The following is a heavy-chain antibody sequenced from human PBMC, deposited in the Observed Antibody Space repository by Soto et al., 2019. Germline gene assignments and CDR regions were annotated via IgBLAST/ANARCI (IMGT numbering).Heavy chain of an antibody. Sequence: SGKVSCKASRFTFTSSAVQWVRQARGQRLEWIGWIVVGSGNTNYAQKFQERVTITRDMSTSTAYMELSSLRSEDTAVYYCAADRYLELPDYWGQGTLVTVSS. D-gene: IGHD1-7*01. CDR1: RFTFTSSA. CDR2: IVVGSGNT. J-gene: IGHJ4*02. CDR3: AADRYLELPDY. V-gene: IGHV1-58*01.